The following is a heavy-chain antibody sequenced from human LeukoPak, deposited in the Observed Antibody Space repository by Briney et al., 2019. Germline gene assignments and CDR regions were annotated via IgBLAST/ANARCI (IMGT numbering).Heavy chain of an antibody. J-gene: IGHJ4*02. D-gene: IGHD6-13*01. V-gene: IGHV5-51*01. CDR3: ARLYSASASQSLDY. CDR2: IYPGDSDI. CDR1: GYTFTSYW. Sequence: GESLKISCKGSGYTFTSYWIGWVRQMPGKGLEWMGTIYPGDSDIRYSPSFQGQVTISADKSISTAYLQWSSLKASDTAKYYCARLYSASASQSLDYWGQGTLITVSS.